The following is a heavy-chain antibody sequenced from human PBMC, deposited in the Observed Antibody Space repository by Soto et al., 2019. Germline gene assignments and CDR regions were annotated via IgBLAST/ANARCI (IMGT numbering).Heavy chain of an antibody. D-gene: IGHD5-18*01. J-gene: IGHJ4*02. CDR2: IKNDGSEK. CDR1: GISTSSYW. V-gene: IGHV3-7*03. CDR3: VTGYHSDY. Sequence: GGSLRLSCAASGISTSSYWMGWVRQAPGRGLEWVASIKNDGSEKYYMDSLEGRFTISRDNALNSLYLQMNSLRAEDTAVYFCVTGYHSDYWGQGTLVTVS.